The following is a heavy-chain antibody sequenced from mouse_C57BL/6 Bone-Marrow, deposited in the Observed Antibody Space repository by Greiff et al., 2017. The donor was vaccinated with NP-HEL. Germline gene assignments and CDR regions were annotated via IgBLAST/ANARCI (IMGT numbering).Heavy chain of an antibody. CDR2: INPGSGGT. D-gene: IGHD2-4*01. J-gene: IGHJ4*01. V-gene: IGHV1-54*01. CDR3: ARVGGLRHGYAMDY. Sequence: QVQLQQSGAELVRPGTSVKVSCKASGYAFTDYLIEWVKQRPGQGLEWIGVINPGSGGTNYNEKFKGKATLTADKSSSTAYMQLSSLTSEDSAVYFCARVGGLRHGYAMDYWGQGTSVTVSS. CDR1: GYAFTDYL.